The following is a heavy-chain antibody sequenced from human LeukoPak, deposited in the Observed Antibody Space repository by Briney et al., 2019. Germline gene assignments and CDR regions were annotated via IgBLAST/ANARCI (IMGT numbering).Heavy chain of an antibody. D-gene: IGHD4-17*01. CDR2: IYYTGST. V-gene: IGHV4-59*01. Sequence: SETLSLTCTVSGVSMSDFYWSWIRQPPGKGLEWIGYIYYTGSTSYNPSLKSPVTMSLDTSKNQFSLKLTSVIAADTAVYYCTRGATVTTGNWGQGTLVSVSS. CDR1: GVSMSDFY. J-gene: IGHJ4*02. CDR3: TRGATVTTGN.